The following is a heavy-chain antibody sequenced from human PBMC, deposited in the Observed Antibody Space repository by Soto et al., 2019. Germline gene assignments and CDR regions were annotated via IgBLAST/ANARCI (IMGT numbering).Heavy chain of an antibody. CDR1: GGSLSSHH. D-gene: IGHD6-19*01. V-gene: IGHV4-59*08. CDR2: IYYSGST. Sequence: SLTCTVSGGSLSSHHWGWVRHPPGKGLEWIGYIYYSGSTNYNPSLKSRVTISVDTSKNQFSLKLSSVTAADTAVYYCASLYSSGWHYFDYWGQGTLVTVSS. CDR3: ASLYSSGWHYFDY. J-gene: IGHJ4*02.